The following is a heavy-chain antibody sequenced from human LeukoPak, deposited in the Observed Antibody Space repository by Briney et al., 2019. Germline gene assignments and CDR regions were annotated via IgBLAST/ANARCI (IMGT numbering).Heavy chain of an antibody. Sequence: GGSLRLSCAASGFTFSSYGMSWVRQAPGKGLEWVSGISGGGVNTYYADSVKGRFTISRDNSKNTLYLQMNSLRAEDTAVYYCAKDISGSWSIDYWGQGTLVTVSS. J-gene: IGHJ4*02. CDR3: AKDISGSWSIDY. CDR1: GFTFSSYG. CDR2: ISGGGVNT. D-gene: IGHD6-13*01. V-gene: IGHV3-23*01.